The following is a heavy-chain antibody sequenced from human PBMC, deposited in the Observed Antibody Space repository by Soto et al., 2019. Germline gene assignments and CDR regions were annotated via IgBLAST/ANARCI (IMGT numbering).Heavy chain of an antibody. CDR2: SKSKNNGRTM. CDR1: GFTFNTAW. Sequence: GGPLRLPCPAPGFTFNTAWMNRVRQTPGKGLDWVGRSKSKNNGRTMEYAATMKGRITISRDDSKNTLYLEMNSLNTEDTEVYYCTADLPNGGASACDYWGQGILVTVSS. J-gene: IGHJ4*02. V-gene: IGHV3-15*07. D-gene: IGHD2-8*01. CDR3: TADLPNGGASACDY.